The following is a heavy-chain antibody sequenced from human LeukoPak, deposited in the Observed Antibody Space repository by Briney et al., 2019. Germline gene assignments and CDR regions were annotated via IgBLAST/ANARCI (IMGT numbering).Heavy chain of an antibody. CDR1: GGTFSSYA. V-gene: IGHV1-69*05. Sequence: ASVKVSCKASGGTFSSYAISWVRQAPGQGLEWMGGIIPIFGTANYAQKFQGRVTITTDESTSTAYMELRSLRSDDTAVYYCARDGIAAARRVPGWFDPWGQGTLVTVSS. J-gene: IGHJ5*02. CDR3: ARDGIAAARRVPGWFDP. CDR2: IIPIFGTA. D-gene: IGHD6-13*01.